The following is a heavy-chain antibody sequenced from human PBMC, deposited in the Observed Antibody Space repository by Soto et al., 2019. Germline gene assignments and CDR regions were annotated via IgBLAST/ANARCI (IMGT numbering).Heavy chain of an antibody. D-gene: IGHD6-13*01. CDR2: ISGSGGTS. V-gene: IGHV3-23*01. CDR3: AKGRGSSWTIDY. J-gene: IGHJ4*01. Sequence: DVELSESGGGLVQQGGSLRLSCAASGFNFRSYAMSWVRRAPVKGLEWVSAISGSGGTSYFADSVRGRFTISRDNSKNTLYLQQSSLGVEDTAEYFCAKGRGSSWTIDYWGHGTLVTVSS. CDR1: GFNFRSYA.